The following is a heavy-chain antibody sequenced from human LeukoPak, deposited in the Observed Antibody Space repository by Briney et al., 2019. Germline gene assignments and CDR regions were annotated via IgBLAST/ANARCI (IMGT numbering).Heavy chain of an antibody. CDR1: GFTFTNAG. CDR3: ASEDVDTGDF. CDR2: ISHDGTNK. D-gene: IGHD5-18*01. Sequence: PGGSLRLSCAASGFTFTNAGIHWVRLAAGKGLEWVSFISHDGTNKYYSDSVDGRFTVSRLNSQSTVYLQMTDLRLDDTATYYCASEDVDTGDFWGQGTLVTVSS. J-gene: IGHJ4*02. V-gene: IGHV3-30*01.